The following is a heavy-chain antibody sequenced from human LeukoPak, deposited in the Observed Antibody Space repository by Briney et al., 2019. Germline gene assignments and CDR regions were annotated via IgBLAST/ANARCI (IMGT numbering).Heavy chain of an antibody. CDR1: GGSISIYY. D-gene: IGHD6-19*01. CDR2: IHYSGST. J-gene: IGHJ4*02. V-gene: IGHV4-59*08. Sequence: SETLSLTCTVSGGSISIYYWSWVRQPRGKGLEWIGYIHYSGSTNYNPSLKSRVTISMDTSKNQFSLKLSSVTAADTAVYYCATEQVSGSAWGFDYWGQGSLVTVSS. CDR3: ATEQVSGSAWGFDY.